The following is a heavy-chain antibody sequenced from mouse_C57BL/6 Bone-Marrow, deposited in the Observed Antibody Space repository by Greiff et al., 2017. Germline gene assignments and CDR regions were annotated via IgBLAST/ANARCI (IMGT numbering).Heavy chain of an antibody. V-gene: IGHV14-4*01. D-gene: IGHD2-3*01. J-gene: IGHJ1*03. CDR3: TTYDGYYEVWYFDV. CDR1: GFNIKDDY. CDR2: IDPENGDT. Sequence: EVQLQQSGAELVRPGASVKLSCTASGFNIKDDYMHWVKQRPEQGLEWIGWIDPENGDTEYASKFQGKATITADTSSNPAYLQLSSLTSEDTAVYYCTTYDGYYEVWYFDVWGTGTTVTVSS.